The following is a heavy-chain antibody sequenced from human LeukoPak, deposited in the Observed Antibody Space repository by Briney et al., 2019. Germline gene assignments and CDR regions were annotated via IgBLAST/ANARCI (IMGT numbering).Heavy chain of an antibody. V-gene: IGHV4-39*01. CDR2: IYYSGST. Sequence: PSETLSLTWSVSGGSISSSIDYWGWIRQPPGKGREWIGSIYYSGSTYYNPSLKSRVTISVDTSKNQFSLKLRSVTAADTAVYYCARRLGGSGSYYYWGQGTLVTVSS. CDR1: GGSISSSIDY. CDR3: ARRLGGSGSYYY. J-gene: IGHJ4*02. D-gene: IGHD3-10*01.